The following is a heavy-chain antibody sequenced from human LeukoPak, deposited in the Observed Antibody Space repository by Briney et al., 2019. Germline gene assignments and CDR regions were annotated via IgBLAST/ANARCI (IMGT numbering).Heavy chain of an antibody. D-gene: IGHD3-22*01. CDR1: GGSISSYY. J-gene: IGHJ4*02. V-gene: IGHV4-59*01. Sequence: SETLSLTCTVSGGSISSYYWSWIRQPPGKGLEWIGYIYYSGSTNYNPSLKSRVTISVDTSKNQFSLKLSSVTAAATAVYYCARSTPLADYYDSSGYYTPGYYFDYWGQGTLVTVSS. CDR2: IYYSGST. CDR3: ARSTPLADYYDSSGYYTPGYYFDY.